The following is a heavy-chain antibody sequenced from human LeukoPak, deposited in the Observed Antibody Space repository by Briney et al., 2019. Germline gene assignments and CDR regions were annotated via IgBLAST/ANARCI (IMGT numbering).Heavy chain of an antibody. J-gene: IGHJ4*02. CDR2: IKQDVSEK. Sequence: GGSLRLSCVASGFSLSSYWISWVRPAPGRGLEGVDNIKQDVSEKSYVDSVKGRFNISRNNAKNPMYLQMNSLRAEETAVYYCARGVATYDFWNGYVWGQATLVTVSS. D-gene: IGHD3-3*01. CDR3: ARGVATYDFWNGYV. CDR1: GFSLSSYW. V-gene: IGHV3-7*01.